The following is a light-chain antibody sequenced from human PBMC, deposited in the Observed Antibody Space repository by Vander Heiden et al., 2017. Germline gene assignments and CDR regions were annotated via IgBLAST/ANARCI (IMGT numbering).Light chain of an antibody. CDR2: GRN. CDR3: NSRDSSGNHFV. CDR1: SLRNYF. Sequence: SSELTQDPAVSVALGQTVKITCQGDSLRNYFSNWYQQKPGQAPVLVMYGRNNRPSGIPDRFSGSDSGNTASLTITGAQSEDEADYYCNSRDSSGNHFVCGGGTKVTVL. J-gene: IGLJ1*01. V-gene: IGLV3-19*01.